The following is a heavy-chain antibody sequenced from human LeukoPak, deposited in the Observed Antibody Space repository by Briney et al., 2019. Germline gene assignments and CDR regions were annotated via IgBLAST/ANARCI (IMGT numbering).Heavy chain of an antibody. CDR3: ARDRQNYDFWSGYLLPFWFDP. V-gene: IGHV3-21*01. CDR2: ISSSSSYI. Sequence: PGGSLRLSCAASGFTFSSYSMTWVRQAPGKGLEWVSSISSSSSYIYYADSVKGRFTISRDNAKNSLYLQMNSLRAEDTAVYYCARDRQNYDFWSGYLLPFWFDPWGQGTLVTVSS. D-gene: IGHD3-3*01. J-gene: IGHJ5*02. CDR1: GFTFSSYS.